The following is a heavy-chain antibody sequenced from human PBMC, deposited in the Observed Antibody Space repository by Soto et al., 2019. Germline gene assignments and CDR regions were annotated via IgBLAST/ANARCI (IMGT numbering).Heavy chain of an antibody. Sequence: QVQLQESGPRLVKPSGSLSLTCGVSGGTVASSHWWSWVRQSPGGGLEWIGNVYHTGDTNLNPSLQSRATISVYKSNNQVSLRLNSLTAADTAVYFCAREIVTAGGNNYFDPWGPGTLVTVSS. D-gene: IGHD2-21*02. V-gene: IGHV4-4*02. CDR3: AREIVTAGGNNYFDP. CDR1: GGTVASSHW. J-gene: IGHJ5*02. CDR2: VYHTGDT.